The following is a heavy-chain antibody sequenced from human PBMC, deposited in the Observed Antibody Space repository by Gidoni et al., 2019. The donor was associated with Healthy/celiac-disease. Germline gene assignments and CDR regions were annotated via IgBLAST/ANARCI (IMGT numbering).Heavy chain of an antibody. D-gene: IGHD2-8*01. J-gene: IGHJ4*02. V-gene: IGHV1-2*04. CDR2: INPNSGGT. Sequence: QVQLVQSGAEVKKPGASVKVSCKASGYTFTGYYMHWVRQAPGQGLEWMGWINPNSGGTNYAQKFQGWVTMTRDTSISTAYMELSRLRSDDTAVYYCARAPGYCTNGVCYYFDYWGQGTLVTVSS. CDR3: ARAPGYCTNGVCYYFDY. CDR1: GYTFTGYY.